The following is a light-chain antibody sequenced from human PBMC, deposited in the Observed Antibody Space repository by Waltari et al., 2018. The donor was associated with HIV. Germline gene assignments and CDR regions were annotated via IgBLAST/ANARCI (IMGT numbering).Light chain of an antibody. CDR3: QQYDNLSPIT. Sequence: DIQMTQSPSALSVSVGDRVTITCQASQDISKHLHWYQQKAGKAPKLLIYDASNLETGVPSRFSGSGSGTEFTFAISSLQPEDIATYYCQQYDNLSPITFGQGTRLEIK. J-gene: IGKJ5*01. CDR2: DAS. CDR1: QDISKH. V-gene: IGKV1-33*01.